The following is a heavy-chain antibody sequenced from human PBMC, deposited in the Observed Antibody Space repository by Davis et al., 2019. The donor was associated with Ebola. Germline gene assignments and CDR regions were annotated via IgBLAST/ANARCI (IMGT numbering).Heavy chain of an antibody. J-gene: IGHJ6*02. CDR2: ISYDGSNK. V-gene: IGHV3-30-3*01. D-gene: IGHD6-13*01. Sequence: GESLKISCAASGFTFRSYAMHWVRQAPGKGLEWVAVISYDGSNKYYADSVKGRFTISRDNSKNTLYLQMNSLRAEDTAVYYCAKDPGIREGGMDVWGQGTTVTVSS. CDR1: GFTFRSYA. CDR3: AKDPGIREGGMDV.